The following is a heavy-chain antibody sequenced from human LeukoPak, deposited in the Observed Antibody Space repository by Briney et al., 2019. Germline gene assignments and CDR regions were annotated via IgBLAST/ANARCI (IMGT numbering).Heavy chain of an antibody. CDR1: GFTVSNHY. V-gene: IGHV3-53*01. CDR3: ARGYTQDYGDYFDY. J-gene: IGHJ4*02. Sequence: GGSLRLSCAASGFTVSNHYMSWVRQAPGKGLEWVSVIYTGGTTYYADSVKGRFTISRDNSKNTLYLQMNNLRAEDTAVYYCARGYTQDYGDYFDYWGQGTLVTVSS. CDR2: IYTGGTT. D-gene: IGHD4/OR15-4a*01.